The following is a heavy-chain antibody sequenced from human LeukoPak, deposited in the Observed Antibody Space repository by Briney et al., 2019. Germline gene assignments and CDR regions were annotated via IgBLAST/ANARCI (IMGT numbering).Heavy chain of an antibody. D-gene: IGHD4-11*01. CDR1: GGSISSDH. CDR3: ARGTVTTRYFDY. CDR2: IYYTGST. V-gene: IGHV4-59*08. J-gene: IGHJ4*02. Sequence: SETLSLTCTVSGGSISSDHWSWIRQPPGKGLEWIGYIYYTGSTNYNPSLKRRLTISVDTSKNQFSLYLSSVTAADTAVYYCARGTVTTRYFDYWGQGTLVTVSS.